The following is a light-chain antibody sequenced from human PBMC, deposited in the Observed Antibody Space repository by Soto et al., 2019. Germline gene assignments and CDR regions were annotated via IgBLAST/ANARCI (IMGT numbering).Light chain of an antibody. CDR3: LQFNISPFI. CDR1: QGISSA. CDR2: DAS. J-gene: IGKJ3*01. V-gene: IGKV1-13*02. Sequence: AIQLTQSPSSLSPSVGDRVTITCRASQGISSALAWYQQTPGKAPKLLIYDASSLASGVPSRFGGSGSGTDFTLATSSLQPEDFATYSCLQFNISPFIFGPGTKVDIK.